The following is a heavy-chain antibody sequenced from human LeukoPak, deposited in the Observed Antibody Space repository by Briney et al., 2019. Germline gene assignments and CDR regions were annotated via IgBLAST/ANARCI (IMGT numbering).Heavy chain of an antibody. D-gene: IGHD3-3*01. Sequence: SQTLSLTCTVSGGSISSGDYYWSWLRQPPGEGLEWIGYIYYSGSTYYNPSLKSRVTISVDTSKNQFSLKLSSVTAADTAVYYCARGKDFWSGYYTPHFDYWGQGTLVTVSS. CDR3: ARGKDFWSGYYTPHFDY. V-gene: IGHV4-30-4*08. CDR2: IYYSGST. J-gene: IGHJ4*02. CDR1: GGSISSGDYY.